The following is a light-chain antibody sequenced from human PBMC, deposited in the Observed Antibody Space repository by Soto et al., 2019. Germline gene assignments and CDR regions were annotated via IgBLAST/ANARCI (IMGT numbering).Light chain of an antibody. CDR2: EVN. CDR1: SSDVGTYTL. J-gene: IGLJ1*01. V-gene: IGLV2-23*02. Sequence: QSALTQPASVSGSPGQSITISCTGTSSDVGTYTLVSWYQQHPGKAPKLVIYEVNKRPAGVSKRFSGSKSGDTASLTISGLQAADEADDYCSPYAGAINFCVFGAGTQVTVL. CDR3: SPYAGAINFCV.